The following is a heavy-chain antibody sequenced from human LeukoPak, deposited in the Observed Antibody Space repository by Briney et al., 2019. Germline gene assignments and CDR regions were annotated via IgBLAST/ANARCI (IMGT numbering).Heavy chain of an antibody. CDR1: GFTFSSYA. D-gene: IGHD3-16*01. CDR2: SSGSGGST. J-gene: IGHJ6*02. CDR3: AKDPAHPGGGV. V-gene: IGHV3-23*01. Sequence: GGSLRLSCAASGFTFSSYAMSWVRQAPGKGLEGVSASSGSGGSTYYADSVKGRFTISRDNSKNTLYLQMNSLRAEDTAVYYCAKDPAHPGGGVWGQGTTVTVSS.